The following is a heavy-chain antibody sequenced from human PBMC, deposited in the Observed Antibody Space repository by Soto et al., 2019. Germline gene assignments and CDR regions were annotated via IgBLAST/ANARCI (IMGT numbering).Heavy chain of an antibody. CDR2: IVVGSGNT. Sequence: GASVTVSCKASGFTFTSSAVHWVRPARGQRLEWIGWIVVGSGNTNYAQKFQERVTITRDMSTSTAYMELSSLRAEDTAVYYRAKCGYDSSGRLLRYFQHWGQGTLVTVSS. CDR1: GFTFTSSA. V-gene: IGHV1-58*01. J-gene: IGHJ1*01. D-gene: IGHD3-22*01. CDR3: AKCGYDSSGRLLRYFQH.